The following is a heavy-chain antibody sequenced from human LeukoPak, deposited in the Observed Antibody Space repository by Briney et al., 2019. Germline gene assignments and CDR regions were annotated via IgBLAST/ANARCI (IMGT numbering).Heavy chain of an antibody. J-gene: IGHJ5*02. Sequence: GGSLRLSCAASGFSFSNHGMHWVRQAPGKRLEWVAVIWDDGNNKRYANSVNGRFTISRDNSENTLYLQMNGLTAGDTAMYYCARDSYQDYYGRFDPWGQGTLVIVSS. CDR2: IWDDGNNK. CDR1: GFSFSNHG. D-gene: IGHD3-10*01. V-gene: IGHV3-33*01. CDR3: ARDSYQDYYGRFDP.